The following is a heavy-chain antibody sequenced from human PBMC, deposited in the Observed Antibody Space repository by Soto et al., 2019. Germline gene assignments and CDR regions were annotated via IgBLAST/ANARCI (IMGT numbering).Heavy chain of an antibody. V-gene: IGHV4-30-4*01. D-gene: IGHD2-21*02. J-gene: IGHJ5*02. CDR2: VYYTGST. CDR3: VRTARQGAVAPHWFDR. Sequence: SETLSLTCAVSGYSITNGYYWSWIRQAPGKGLEWIGYVYYTGSTYHNPSLMSRLTISVDTSKNQFSLKLTSVTAAETAVYYCVRTARQGAVAPHWFDRWGQGTQVTVSS. CDR1: GYSITNGYY.